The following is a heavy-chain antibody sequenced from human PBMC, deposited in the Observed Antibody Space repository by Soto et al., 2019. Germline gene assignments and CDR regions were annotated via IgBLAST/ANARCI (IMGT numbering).Heavy chain of an antibody. D-gene: IGHD3-3*01. CDR2: ISSSSSYI. Sequence: GGSLRLSCAASGFTFSSYSMNWVRQAPGKGLEWVSSISSSSSYIYYADSVKGRFTISRDNAKNSLYLQMNSLRAEDTAVYYCARGGLDFYRYDEWWFVHWGPGXLATVSS. J-gene: IGHJ5*02. V-gene: IGHV3-21*04. CDR3: ARGGLDFYRYDEWWFVH. CDR1: GFTFSSYS.